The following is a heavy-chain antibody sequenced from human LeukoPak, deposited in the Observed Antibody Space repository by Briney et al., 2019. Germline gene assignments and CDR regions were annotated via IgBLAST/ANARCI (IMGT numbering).Heavy chain of an antibody. CDR3: ARGARGSGWRVFDI. D-gene: IGHD6-19*01. Sequence: PGGSLRLSCAASEFTFNSYAMHWVRQPPGKGLEWVAVMSYDGSNEYYADSVKGRFTISRDNAKNTLYLQMNGLRAEDTAVYYCARGARGSGWRVFDIWGQGTMVTVSS. CDR1: EFTFNSYA. CDR2: MSYDGSNE. J-gene: IGHJ3*02. V-gene: IGHV3-30*04.